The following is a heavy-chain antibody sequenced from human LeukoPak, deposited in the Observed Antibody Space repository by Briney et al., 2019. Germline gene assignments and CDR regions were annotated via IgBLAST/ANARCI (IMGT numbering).Heavy chain of an antibody. D-gene: IGHD3-10*01. V-gene: IGHV4-59*01. CDR2: IYYNGNT. J-gene: IGHJ4*02. CDR3: ARVYPPGAFDY. Sequence: SETLSLTCTVSGGSISSYYWSWIRQPPGKGLEWIGYIYYNGNTNYKPSLKSRVTISPDTSKNQFSLKLRSVTTADTAVYYCARVYPPGAFDYWGQGTLVTVSS. CDR1: GGSISSYY.